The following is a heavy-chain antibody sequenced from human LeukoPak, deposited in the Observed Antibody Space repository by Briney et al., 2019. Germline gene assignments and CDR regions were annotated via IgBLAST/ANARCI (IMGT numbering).Heavy chain of an antibody. Sequence: GASVKVSCKASGYTFTSYGISWVRQAPGQGLEWMGWISAYNGNTNYAQKLQGGVTMTTDTSTSTAYVELRSLRSDDTAVYYCARDGVGYCSSTSCYLGYWGQGTLVTVSS. CDR1: GYTFTSYG. CDR2: ISAYNGNT. J-gene: IGHJ4*02. D-gene: IGHD2-2*01. V-gene: IGHV1-18*01. CDR3: ARDGVGYCSSTSCYLGY.